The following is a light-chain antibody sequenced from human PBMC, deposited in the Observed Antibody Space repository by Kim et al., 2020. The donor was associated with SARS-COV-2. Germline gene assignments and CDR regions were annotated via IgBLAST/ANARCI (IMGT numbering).Light chain of an antibody. Sequence: GKTVTISCNRSRGSIDDNYVQWYQQRPGGVPTAVIYEDDQRPSGVSDRFSGSIDNSSNSASLTISGLKTEDEADYYCQSYNRSNVVFGGGTQLTVL. CDR1: RGSIDDNY. CDR2: EDD. J-gene: IGLJ2*01. V-gene: IGLV6-57*03. CDR3: QSYNRSNVV.